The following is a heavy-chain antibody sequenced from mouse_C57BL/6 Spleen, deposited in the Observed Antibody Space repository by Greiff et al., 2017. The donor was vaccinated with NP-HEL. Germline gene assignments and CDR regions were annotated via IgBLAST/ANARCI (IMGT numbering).Heavy chain of an antibody. J-gene: IGHJ4*01. Sequence: VQLQQSGAELVRPGASVKLSCKASGYTFTDYYINWVKQRPGQGLEWIARIYPGSGNTYYNEKFKGKATLTAEKSSSTAYMQLSSLTSEDSAVYFCARRGTKGSYYAMDYWGQGTSVTVSS. CDR1: GYTFTDYY. V-gene: IGHV1-76*01. CDR2: IYPGSGNT. CDR3: ARRGTKGSYYAMDY. D-gene: IGHD3-3*01.